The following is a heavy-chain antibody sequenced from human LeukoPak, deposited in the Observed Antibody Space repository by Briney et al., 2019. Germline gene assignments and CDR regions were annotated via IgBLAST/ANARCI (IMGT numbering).Heavy chain of an antibody. CDR3: ARDNNGWAWDY. D-gene: IGHD6-19*01. Sequence: ASVKVSCKASGGTFSSYAISWVRQAPGQGLEWMGGIIPIFGTANYAQKFQGRVTITADKSTSTAYMELSSLRSEDTAVYYCARDNNGWAWDYWGQGTLVTVPS. J-gene: IGHJ4*02. CDR1: GGTFSSYA. V-gene: IGHV1-69*06. CDR2: IIPIFGTA.